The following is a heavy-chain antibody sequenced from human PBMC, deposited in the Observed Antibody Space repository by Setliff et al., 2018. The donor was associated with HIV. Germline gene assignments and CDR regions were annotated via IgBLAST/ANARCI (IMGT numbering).Heavy chain of an antibody. J-gene: IGHJ5*02. CDR2: ILDSGST. Sequence: SETLSLTCTVSGASISSGGYYWNWIRQLPGKGLEWIGYILDSGSTYYNPSLRGRLSMSIDTSANQFSVELTSATAADTAMYYCARVSRGGSSPGWFDPWGQGTLVTVSS. CDR1: GASISSGGYY. V-gene: IGHV4-31*03. D-gene: IGHD6-6*01. CDR3: ARVSRGGSSPGWFDP.